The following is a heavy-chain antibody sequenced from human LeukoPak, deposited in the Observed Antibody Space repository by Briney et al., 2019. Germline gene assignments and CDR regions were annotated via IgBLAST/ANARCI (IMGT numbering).Heavy chain of an antibody. V-gene: IGHV3-23*01. D-gene: IGHD1-26*01. CDR3: AKDLWQWELDY. Sequence: GGSLRLYCAASGFTFSSYAMSWLRQAPGKELEWVSAISGSGGSTYYADSVKGRFTISRDNSKNTLYLQMNSLRAEDTAVYYCAKDLWQWELDYWGQGTLVTVSS. J-gene: IGHJ4*02. CDR2: ISGSGGST. CDR1: GFTFSSYA.